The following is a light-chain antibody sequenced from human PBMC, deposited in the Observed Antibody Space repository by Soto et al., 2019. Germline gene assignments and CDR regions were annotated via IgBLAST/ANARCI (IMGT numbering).Light chain of an antibody. CDR2: SYN. CDR3: AAWDDSLSGPV. Sequence: QAVVTQPPSASGTPGQRVTISCSGSSSNIGSNHVYWYQQLPGTAPKLLIYSYNQRPSGVPDRFSGSKSGTSASLAISGLRSEDEADNYCAAWDDSLSGPVFGGGTKLTVL. V-gene: IGLV1-47*02. J-gene: IGLJ3*02. CDR1: SSNIGSNH.